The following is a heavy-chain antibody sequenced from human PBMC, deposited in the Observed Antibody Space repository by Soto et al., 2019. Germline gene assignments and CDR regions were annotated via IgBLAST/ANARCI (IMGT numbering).Heavy chain of an antibody. D-gene: IGHD1-26*01. V-gene: IGHV1-69*13. CDR1: GGTFSSYA. CDR3: ARDIDWYSNSSGFDN. CDR2: IIPIFGTA. J-gene: IGHJ4*02. Sequence: SVKVSCKASGGTFSSYAISWVRQAPGQGLEWMGGIIPIFGTANYAQKFQGRVTITADESTSTAYMELSSLRSEDTAVYYCARDIDWYSNSSGFDNWGQGTLVTVSS.